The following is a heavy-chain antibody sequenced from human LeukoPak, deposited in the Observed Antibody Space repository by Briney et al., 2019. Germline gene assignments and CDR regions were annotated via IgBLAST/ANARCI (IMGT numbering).Heavy chain of an antibody. CDR1: GYTFTSYG. D-gene: IGHD3-10*01. V-gene: IGHV1-18*01. CDR2: ISAYNGNT. CDR3: ARVDVTGSGSYFTAFDY. J-gene: IGHJ4*02. Sequence: ASVKVSCKASGYTFTSYGISWVRQAPGQGLEWMGWISAYNGNTNYAQKLQGRVTMTTDTSTSTAYMELRSLRSDDTAVYYCARVDVTGSGSYFTAFDYWGQGTLVTVSS.